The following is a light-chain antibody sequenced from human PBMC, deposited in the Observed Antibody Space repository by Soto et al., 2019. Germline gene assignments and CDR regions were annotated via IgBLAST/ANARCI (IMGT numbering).Light chain of an antibody. CDR2: AAS. CDR1: QGIRNN. CDR3: LQDYNYPYT. V-gene: IGKV1-6*01. J-gene: IGKJ2*01. Sequence: AIQMTQSPSSLSASVGDRVAITCRASQGIRNNLGGYQQKPGKAPKLLIYAASSLQSGVPSRFSGSGSGTDFTLTISSLQHEDFATYFCLQDYNYPYTFGQGTKLEIK.